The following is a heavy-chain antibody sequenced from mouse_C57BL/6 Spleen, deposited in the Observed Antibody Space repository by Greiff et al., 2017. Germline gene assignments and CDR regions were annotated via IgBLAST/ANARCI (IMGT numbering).Heavy chain of an antibody. CDR2: ISSGSSTI. CDR3: AKAGYGNYYYAMDY. V-gene: IGHV5-17*01. D-gene: IGHD2-10*02. CDR1: GFTFSDYG. J-gene: IGHJ4*01. Sequence: EVHLVESGGGLVKPGGSLKLSCAASGFTFSDYGMHWVRQAPEKGLEWVAYISSGSSTIYSADTVKGRFTISRDNAKNTLFLQMTSLRSEDTAMYYCAKAGYGNYYYAMDYWGQGTSVTVSS.